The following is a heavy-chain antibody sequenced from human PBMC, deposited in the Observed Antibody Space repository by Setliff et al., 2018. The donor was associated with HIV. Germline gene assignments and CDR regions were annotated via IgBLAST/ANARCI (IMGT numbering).Heavy chain of an antibody. CDR1: AGTFSSYA. J-gene: IGHJ3*02. CDR2: IIPIFGTA. Sequence: GASVKVSCKASAGTFSSYAISWVRQAPGQGPQWMGGIIPIFGTANYAQKFQGRVTITADESTSTAYMELSSLRSEDTAVYYCARDIGYCSSTSCYHAFDIWGQGTMVTVSS. V-gene: IGHV1-69*13. D-gene: IGHD2-2*01. CDR3: ARDIGYCSSTSCYHAFDI.